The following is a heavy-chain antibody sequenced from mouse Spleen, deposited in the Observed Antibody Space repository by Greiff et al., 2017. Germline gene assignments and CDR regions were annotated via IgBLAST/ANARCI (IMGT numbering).Heavy chain of an antibody. CDR2: IDPANGNT. Sequence: VQLQQSVAELVRPGASVKLSCTASGFNIKNTYMHWVKQRPEQGLEWIGRIDPANGNTKYAPKFQGKATITADTSSSTAYMELRSLTSEDSAVYYCTRCPLYGYDDVFAYWGQGTLVTVSA. D-gene: IGHD2-2*01. J-gene: IGHJ3*01. V-gene: IGHV14-3*01. CDR1: GFNIKNTY. CDR3: TRCPLYGYDDVFAY.